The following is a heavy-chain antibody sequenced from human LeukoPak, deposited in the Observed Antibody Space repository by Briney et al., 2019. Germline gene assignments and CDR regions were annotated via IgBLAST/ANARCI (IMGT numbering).Heavy chain of an antibody. V-gene: IGHV1-18*01. J-gene: IGHJ6*02. CDR2: ISAYNGNT. CDR1: GYTFTSYG. D-gene: IGHD6-13*01. CDR3: ARVTSSSWDLYYYYGMDV. Sequence: ASVKVSCKASGYTFTSYGISWVRQAPGQGLEWMGWISAYNGNTNYAQKLQGRATMTTDTSTSTAYMELRSLRSDDTAVYYCARVTSSSWDLYYYYGMDVWGQGTTVTVSS.